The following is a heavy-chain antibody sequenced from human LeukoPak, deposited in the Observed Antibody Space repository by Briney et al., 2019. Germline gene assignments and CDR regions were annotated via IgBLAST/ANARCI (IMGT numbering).Heavy chain of an antibody. Sequence: ASVKVSCKASGYTFTNYGITWVRQAPGQGLEWMGWISAYNGNTNYAQKFQGRVTMTTDTSTNTAYMELRSLRSDDTAVYYCARDEGISSSDHWGQGTLVTVSS. V-gene: IGHV1-18*01. CDR1: GYTFTNYG. J-gene: IGHJ5*02. CDR3: ARDEGISSSDH. CDR2: ISAYNGNT. D-gene: IGHD6-13*01.